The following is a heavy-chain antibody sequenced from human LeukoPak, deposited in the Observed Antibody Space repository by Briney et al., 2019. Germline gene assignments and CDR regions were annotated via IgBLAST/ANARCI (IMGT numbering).Heavy chain of an antibody. D-gene: IGHD2-2*02. CDR2: IYYRGST. J-gene: IGHJ3*02. CDR3: ARDQYCSSTSCYTWDAFDI. Sequence: SETLSLTCTVSGGPISSYYWSWIRQPTGKGLEWIGYIYYRGSTNYNPSLKSRVTISVDTSKNQFSLKLSSVTAADTAVYYCARDQYCSSTSCYTWDAFDIWGQGTMVTVSS. CDR1: GGPISSYY. V-gene: IGHV4-59*01.